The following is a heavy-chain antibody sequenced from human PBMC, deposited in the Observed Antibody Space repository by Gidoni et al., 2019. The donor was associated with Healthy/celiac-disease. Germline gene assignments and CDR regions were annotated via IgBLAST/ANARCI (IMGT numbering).Heavy chain of an antibody. V-gene: IGHV4-59*08. CDR1: GGSISSYY. J-gene: IGHJ4*02. Sequence: QVQLQESGPGLVKPSETLSLTCTVSGGSISSYYWSWIRQPPGKGLEWIGYIYYSGSTNYNPSLKSRVTISVDTSKNQFSLKLSSVTAADTAVYYCARHRPVLRYFDWLLSPFMDYWGQGTLVTVSS. CDR3: ARHRPVLRYFDWLLSPFMDY. CDR2: IYYSGST. D-gene: IGHD3-9*01.